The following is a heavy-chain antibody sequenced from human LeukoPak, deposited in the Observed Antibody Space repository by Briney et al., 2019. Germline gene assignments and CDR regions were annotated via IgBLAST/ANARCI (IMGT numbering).Heavy chain of an antibody. J-gene: IGHJ4*02. CDR1: GFTVSSNY. Sequence: GGSLRLSCAAFGFTVSSNYMSWVRQAPGKGLEWVSVIFGGGGTYYGDSVRGRFTISRDNAKNSLYLQMNSLRAEDTAVYYCARDASLGGYENQVPYYFDYWGQGTLVTVSS. CDR3: ARDASLGGYENQVPYYFDY. V-gene: IGHV3-53*01. CDR2: IFGGGGT. D-gene: IGHD5-12*01.